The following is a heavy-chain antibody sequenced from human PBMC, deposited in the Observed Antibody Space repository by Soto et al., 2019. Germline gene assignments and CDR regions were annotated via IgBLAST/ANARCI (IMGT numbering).Heavy chain of an antibody. J-gene: IGHJ5*02. D-gene: IGHD2-21*02. V-gene: IGHV4-30-4*01. Sequence: PSEPLSLTCTVSGASIRSTDYYWSWIRQAPGKGLEWIGYVYYTGSTYYNPSLMSRLTISVDTSKNQFSLKLTSVTAAETAVYYCVRTAREGAVAPHWFDRWGQGTQVTVSS. CDR2: VYYTGST. CDR3: VRTAREGAVAPHWFDR. CDR1: GASIRSTDYY.